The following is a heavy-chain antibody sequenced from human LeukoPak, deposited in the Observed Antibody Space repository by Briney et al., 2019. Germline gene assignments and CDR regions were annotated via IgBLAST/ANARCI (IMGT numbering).Heavy chain of an antibody. CDR2: TYYRSKWYN. Sequence: SRTLSLTCAISGDSVSSNSAAWNWIRQSPSRGLEWLGRTYYRSKWYNDYAVSVKSRITINPDTSKNQFPLQLNSVTPEDTAVYYCARARYCSGGSCYDEFDYWGQGTLVTVSS. CDR1: GDSVSSNSAA. J-gene: IGHJ4*02. D-gene: IGHD2-15*01. CDR3: ARARYCSGGSCYDEFDY. V-gene: IGHV6-1*01.